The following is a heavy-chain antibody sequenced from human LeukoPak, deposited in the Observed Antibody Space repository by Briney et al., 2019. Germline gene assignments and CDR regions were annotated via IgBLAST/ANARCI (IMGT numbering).Heavy chain of an antibody. D-gene: IGHD6-13*01. V-gene: IGHV3-48*01. CDR3: ARDMSSRSWHAFDY. Sequence: SGESLRLSCAASGFAISTYSMDWVRQAPGKGLEWVSYITPGNTNIQYADSVKGRFTISRDNAENSLYLQMNNLRVEDTAVYYCARDMSSRSWHAFDYWGQGILVTVSS. CDR2: ITPGNTNI. CDR1: GFAISTYS. J-gene: IGHJ4*02.